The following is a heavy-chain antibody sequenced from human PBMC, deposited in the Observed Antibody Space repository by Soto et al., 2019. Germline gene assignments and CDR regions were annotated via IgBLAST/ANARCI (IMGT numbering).Heavy chain of an antibody. Sequence: GASVKVSCKASGGTFSSYAISWVRQAPGQGLEWMGGIIPIFGTANYAQKFQGRVTITADESTSTAYMELSSLRSEDTAVYYCARGTTIFGVVNQFDDWGQGTLVTGSS. CDR2: IIPIFGTA. CDR1: GGTFSSYA. J-gene: IGHJ4*02. D-gene: IGHD3-3*01. V-gene: IGHV1-69*13. CDR3: ARGTTIFGVVNQFDD.